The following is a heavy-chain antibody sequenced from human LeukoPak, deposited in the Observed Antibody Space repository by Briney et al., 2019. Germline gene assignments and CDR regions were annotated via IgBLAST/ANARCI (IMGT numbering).Heavy chain of an antibody. CDR1: GFTFSSYA. CDR2: ISYDGSNK. Sequence: GGSLRLSCAASGFTFSSYAMHWVRQAPGKGLEWVAVISYDGSNKYYADSVKGRFTISRDNSKNTLYLQMNSLRAEDTAVYYCASLSHNLKLGGAVRNHWGQGTLVTVSS. CDR3: ASLSHNLKLGGAVRNH. V-gene: IGHV3-30-3*01. J-gene: IGHJ4*02. D-gene: IGHD3-10*01.